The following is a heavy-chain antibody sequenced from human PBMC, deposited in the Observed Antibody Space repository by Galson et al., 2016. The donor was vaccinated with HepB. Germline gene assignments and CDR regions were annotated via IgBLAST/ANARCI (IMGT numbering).Heavy chain of an antibody. Sequence: SLRLSCAASGFTFSSFEMNWVRQAPGKGLEWLSYISGSGGTTYYADSVKGRFTISRDNAKKSLYLQMNSLRGEDTAVYYWVRDIRGPGDHWGQGNLVTVSS. V-gene: IGHV3-48*03. CDR2: ISGSGGTT. CDR3: VRDIRGPGDH. D-gene: IGHD2-15*01. J-gene: IGHJ4*02. CDR1: GFTFSSFE.